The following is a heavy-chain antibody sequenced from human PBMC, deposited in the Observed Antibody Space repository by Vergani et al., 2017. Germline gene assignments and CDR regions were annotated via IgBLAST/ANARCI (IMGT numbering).Heavy chain of an antibody. CDR2: IDWDDDK. D-gene: IGHD3-9*01. Sequence: QVTLRESGPALVKPTQTLTLTCTFSGFSLSTSGMCVSWIRLPPGKALEWLARIDWDDDKYYSTSLKTRITISKDTSKNQVVLTMTNMDPVDTATYYCARMKLPIAFDVWGQGTMVTVSS. CDR1: GFSLSTSGMC. V-gene: IGHV2-70*15. J-gene: IGHJ3*01. CDR3: ARMKLPIAFDV.